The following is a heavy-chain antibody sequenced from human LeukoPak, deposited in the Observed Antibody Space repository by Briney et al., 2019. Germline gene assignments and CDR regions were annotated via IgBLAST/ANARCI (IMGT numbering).Heavy chain of an antibody. CDR1: GYTFTSYY. CDR3: ARARGYSGYDHDAFDI. V-gene: IGHV1-46*01. Sequence: GASVKVSCKASGYTFTSYYMHWVRQAPGQGLEWMGIINPSGGSASYAQKFQGRVTMTRDMSTSTVYMELSSLRSEDTAVYYCARARGYSGYDHDAFDIWGQGTMVTVSS. D-gene: IGHD5-12*01. J-gene: IGHJ3*02. CDR2: INPSGGSA.